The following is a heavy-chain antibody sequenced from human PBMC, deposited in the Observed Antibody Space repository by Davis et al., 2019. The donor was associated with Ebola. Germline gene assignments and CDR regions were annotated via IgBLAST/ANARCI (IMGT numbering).Heavy chain of an antibody. D-gene: IGHD3-22*01. CDR2: IYYSGTT. Sequence: PSESLSPACILAGRSVSRRGSYWSWVRQVPGKGREWIWYIYYSGTTYYKPSLKSRLTISLDTSKNQFSLNLYSVTAADTAVYYCARDLRYDSISYDYYFYMDVWGKGTTVTVSS. V-gene: IGHV4-31*03. CDR1: GRSVSRRGSY. J-gene: IGHJ6*03. CDR3: ARDLRYDSISYDYYFYMDV.